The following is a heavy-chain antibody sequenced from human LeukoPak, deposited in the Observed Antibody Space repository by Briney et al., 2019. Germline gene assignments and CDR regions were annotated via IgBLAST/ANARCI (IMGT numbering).Heavy chain of an antibody. Sequence: PGGSLRLSCAASGFSFSTYWMHWVRQAPGKGLVWVSRISSDGSSTTYADSVQGRFTISRDNAKDTLYLQMNSLRAEDTAVYYCARMGAGYYNPFDYWGQGTLVTVSS. D-gene: IGHD3-9*01. CDR3: ARMGAGYYNPFDY. J-gene: IGHJ4*02. V-gene: IGHV3-74*01. CDR2: ISSDGSST. CDR1: GFSFSTYW.